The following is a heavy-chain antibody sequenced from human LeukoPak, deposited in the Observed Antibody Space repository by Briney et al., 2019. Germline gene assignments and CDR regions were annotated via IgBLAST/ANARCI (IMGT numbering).Heavy chain of an antibody. V-gene: IGHV3-48*03. J-gene: IGHJ4*02. D-gene: IGHD1-26*01. CDR2: ISSGGSTM. CDR3: ARGRSQYGGSYAYY. Sequence: GGSLRLSCAASGFTFSSFEMNWVRQAPGKGLEWVSYISSGGSTMYYAQSLKGRFTISRDDANNSLYLEMNSLRAEDTAVYYCARGRSQYGGSYAYYWGQGTLVTVSS. CDR1: GFTFSSFE.